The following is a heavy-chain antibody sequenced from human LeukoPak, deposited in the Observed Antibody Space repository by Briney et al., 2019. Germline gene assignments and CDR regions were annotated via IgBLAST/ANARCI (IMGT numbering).Heavy chain of an antibody. CDR1: GFAFDDYG. CDR2: INWNGGST. D-gene: IGHD2-2*01. J-gene: IGHJ3*02. Sequence: GGSLRLSCAASGFAFDDYGMSWVRQAPGKGLEWVSSINWNGGSTGYADSVKGRFTISRDNAKNSLYLQMNSLRAEDTALYYCASSLGSQVGAFDIWGQGTMVTVSS. V-gene: IGHV3-20*04. CDR3: ASSLGSQVGAFDI.